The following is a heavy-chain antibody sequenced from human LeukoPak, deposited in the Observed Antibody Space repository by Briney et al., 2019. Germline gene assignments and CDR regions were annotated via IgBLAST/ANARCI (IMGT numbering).Heavy chain of an antibody. D-gene: IGHD5-12*01. CDR1: GGSISSGDYY. V-gene: IGHV4-30-4*01. Sequence: SETLSLTCTVSGGSISSGDYYWSWIRQPPGKGLEWIGYIYYSGSTYYNPSLKSRVTISVDTSKNQFSLKLSSVTAADTAVYYCARTDPSTEGIKYYFDYWGQGTLVTVSS. CDR2: IYYSGST. CDR3: ARTDPSTEGIKYYFDY. J-gene: IGHJ4*02.